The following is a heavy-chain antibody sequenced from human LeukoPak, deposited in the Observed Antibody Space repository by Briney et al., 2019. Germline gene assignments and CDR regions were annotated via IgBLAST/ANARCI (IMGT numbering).Heavy chain of an antibody. V-gene: IGHV3-21*01. Sequence: GGSLRLACATSGFTFIRVSFRWVRQTPAKVLEWVASIYVTGNYINYADSVRGRVTIYRDNAKDAVYLQMSSLRADDTAVYYCAREFNTIGNFDLWGQGTLVTVSS. D-gene: IGHD1-14*01. J-gene: IGHJ4*02. CDR3: AREFNTIGNFDL. CDR1: GFTFIRVS. CDR2: IYVTGNYI.